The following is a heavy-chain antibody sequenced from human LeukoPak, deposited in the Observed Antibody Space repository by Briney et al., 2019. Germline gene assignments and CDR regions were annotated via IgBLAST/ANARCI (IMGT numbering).Heavy chain of an antibody. D-gene: IGHD6-13*01. Sequence: PSETLSLTCAVYGGSFSGYYWTWIRQPPGKGLEWIGEINHSGSTNYNPSLKSRVTISVDTSKNQFSLNLSSVTAADTAVYYCARSEKQQLHYYYYYYCMDVWGKGATVTVSS. V-gene: IGHV4-34*01. CDR3: ARSEKQQLHYYYYYYCMDV. CDR1: GGSFSGYY. CDR2: INHSGST. J-gene: IGHJ6*03.